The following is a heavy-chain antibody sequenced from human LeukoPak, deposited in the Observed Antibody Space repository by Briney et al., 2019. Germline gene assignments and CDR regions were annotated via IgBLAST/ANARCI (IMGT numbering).Heavy chain of an antibody. CDR2: ISYIGST. J-gene: IGHJ3*02. Sequence: SETLSLTCAVSDASISGHYLTWIRQPPGKGLEWIGYISYIGSTNYNPSLKSRVTISVDTSKNLFSLKLNSVTAADTAVYYCARDKIGINAFDMWGQGTMVAVSS. V-gene: IGHV4-59*11. CDR1: DASISGHY. CDR3: ARDKIGINAFDM. D-gene: IGHD1-14*01.